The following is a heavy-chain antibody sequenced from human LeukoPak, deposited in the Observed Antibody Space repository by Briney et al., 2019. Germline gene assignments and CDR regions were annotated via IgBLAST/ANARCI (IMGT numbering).Heavy chain of an antibody. D-gene: IGHD2/OR15-2a*01. CDR3: AREPPESYYFDY. J-gene: IGHJ4*02. CDR1: GYSFTDYY. V-gene: IGHV1-46*01. CDR2: INPSSGRA. Sequence: GSVKVSCKTSGYSFTDYYMHWVRQAPGQGPEWMGIINPSSGRADYTQKFQGRVTMTRDMSTTTVYMELTTLGSDDTAVYFCAREPPESYYFDYWGQGTLVTVSS.